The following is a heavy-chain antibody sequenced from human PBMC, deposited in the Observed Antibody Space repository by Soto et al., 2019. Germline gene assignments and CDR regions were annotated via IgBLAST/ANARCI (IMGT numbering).Heavy chain of an antibody. CDR3: TTDRDFWIGYYSFDY. J-gene: IGHJ4*02. D-gene: IGHD3-3*01. Sequence: GGSLSLSCAGSGFSFINAWMSWVRQAPGKGLEWVGRIKNRPDGGTTDYAAPVKGRFIVSRDDSKNTLYLQMNSLKIEDTAVYYCTTDRDFWIGYYSFDYWGQGTLVTVSS. CDR1: GFSFINAW. CDR2: IKNRPDGGTT. V-gene: IGHV3-15*01.